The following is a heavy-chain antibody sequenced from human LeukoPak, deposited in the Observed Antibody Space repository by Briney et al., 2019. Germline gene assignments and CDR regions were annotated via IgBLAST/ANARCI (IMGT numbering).Heavy chain of an antibody. J-gene: IGHJ4*02. CDR2: INSDGSST. Sequence: GGSLRLSCAASGFTFSSYWMHWVRQAPGKGLVWVSRINSDGSSTSYADSVKGRFTISRDNAKNTLYLQMSSLRAEDTAVYYCARDRGYGYLFDYWGQGTLVTVSS. V-gene: IGHV3-74*01. D-gene: IGHD5-18*01. CDR3: ARDRGYGYLFDY. CDR1: GFTFSSYW.